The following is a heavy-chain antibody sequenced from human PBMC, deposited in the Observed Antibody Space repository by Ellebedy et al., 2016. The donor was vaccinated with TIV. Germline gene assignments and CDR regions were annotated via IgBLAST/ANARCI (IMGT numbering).Heavy chain of an antibody. J-gene: IGHJ4*02. D-gene: IGHD3-22*01. CDR3: ARMYFYDKSCDIGY. CDR1: GFTFSDYY. V-gene: IGHV3-11*01. Sequence: PGGSLRLSCAASGFTFSDYYMSWIRQAPGKGLEWISYISSDGDTIYYTDSVKGRFSLSRDNAKNSLYLQMDSLRAEDTAVYYCARMYFYDKSCDIGYWGQGTLVTVSS. CDR2: ISSDGDTI.